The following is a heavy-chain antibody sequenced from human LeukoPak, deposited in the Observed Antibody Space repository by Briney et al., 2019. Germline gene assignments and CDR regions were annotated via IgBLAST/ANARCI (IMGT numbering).Heavy chain of an antibody. Sequence: SETLSLTCTVSGGPISSHYWSWIRQPPGKGLEWIGYIYYSGSTNYNPSLKSRVTISVDTSKNQFSLKLSSVTAADTAVYYCASLFGLWGRGTLVTVSS. J-gene: IGHJ2*01. CDR3: ASLFGL. CDR2: IYYSGST. CDR1: GGPISSHY. V-gene: IGHV4-59*11.